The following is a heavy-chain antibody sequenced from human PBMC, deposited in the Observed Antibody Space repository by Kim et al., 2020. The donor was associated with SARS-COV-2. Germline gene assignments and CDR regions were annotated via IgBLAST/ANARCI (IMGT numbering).Heavy chain of an antibody. J-gene: IGHJ4*02. CDR1: GYTFTSYA. V-gene: IGHV7-4-1*02. D-gene: IGHD3-9*01. Sequence: ASVKVSCKASGYTFTSYAMNWVRQAPGQGLEWMGWINTNTGNPTYAQGFTGRFFFSLDTSVNTAYLQISSLKAEDTAVYYCAREENYDILTVTDCWGQGTLVTVSS. CDR2: INTNTGNP. CDR3: AREENYDILTVTDC.